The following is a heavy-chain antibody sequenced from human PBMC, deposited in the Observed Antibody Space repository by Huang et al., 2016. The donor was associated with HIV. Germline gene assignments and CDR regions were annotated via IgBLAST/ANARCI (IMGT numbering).Heavy chain of an antibody. CDR3: ARGHCDFSSGSSTGWYLDL. Sequence: QVQLEQWGAGLLKPLETLFLTCAVDGGYFSHYYWTWIRQLPEKGLEWIGEIASEGSTKYKASLKSRLFISRDSKRNQFYLKFDSMTAADTAIYYCARGHCDFSSGSSTGWYLDLWGRGTLVTVS. CDR1: GGYFSHYY. V-gene: IGHV4-34*02. D-gene: IGHD3-3*01. J-gene: IGHJ2*01. CDR2: IASEGST.